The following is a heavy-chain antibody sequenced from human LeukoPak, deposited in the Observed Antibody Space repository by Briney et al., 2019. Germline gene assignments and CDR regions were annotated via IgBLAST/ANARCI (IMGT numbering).Heavy chain of an antibody. CDR1: GYTLTELS. Sequence: GASVKVSCKVSGYTLTELSMHWVRQAPGKGLEWMGGFDPEDGETIYAQKFQGRVTMTEDTSTDTAYMEMSSLRSDDTAVYYCATMGRYGELSADYWGQGTLVTVSS. CDR3: ATMGRYGELSADY. V-gene: IGHV1-24*01. J-gene: IGHJ4*02. CDR2: FDPEDGET. D-gene: IGHD3-10*01.